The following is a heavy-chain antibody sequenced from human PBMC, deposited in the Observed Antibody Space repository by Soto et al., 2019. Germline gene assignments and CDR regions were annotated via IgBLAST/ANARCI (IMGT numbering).Heavy chain of an antibody. V-gene: IGHV3-9*01. D-gene: IGHD2-15*01. J-gene: IGHJ6*02. CDR1: GFTFDDYA. CDR2: ISWNSGSI. Sequence: EVQLVESGGGLVQPGRSLRLSCAASGFTFDDYAMHWVRQAPGKGLEWVSGISWNSGSIGYADSVKGRFTISRDNSKNTLYLQMNSLRAEDTAVYYCARETSLEGGTYYYGMDVWGQGTTVTVSS. CDR3: ARETSLEGGTYYYGMDV.